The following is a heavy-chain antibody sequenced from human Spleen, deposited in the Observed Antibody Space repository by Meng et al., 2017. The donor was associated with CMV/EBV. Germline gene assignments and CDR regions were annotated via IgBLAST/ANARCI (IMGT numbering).Heavy chain of an antibody. V-gene: IGHV4-4*02. CDR3: ATLNRNYSYYGMDV. CDR1: GFTVSSNY. J-gene: IGHJ6*02. CDR2: IYHSGST. Sequence: GSLRLSCAASGFTVSSNYMSWVRQAPGKGLEWIGEIYHSGSTNSKSSLKSRVTISVDKSKNQFSLKLSSVTAADTAVYYCATLNRNYSYYGMDVWGQGTTVTVSS.